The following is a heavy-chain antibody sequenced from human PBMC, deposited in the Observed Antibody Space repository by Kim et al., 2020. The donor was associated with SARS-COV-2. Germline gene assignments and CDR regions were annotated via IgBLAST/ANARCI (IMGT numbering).Heavy chain of an antibody. V-gene: IGHV4-39*01. D-gene: IGHD3-3*01. CDR1: GGSISTSNYY. CDR2: IYYSGSP. CDR3: VRVSCDSWRGFGFDY. Sequence: SETLSLTCTVSGGSISTSNYYWGWIRQPPEKGLDWIGSIYYSGSPYYNPSLKSRITISVDTSKNQFSLKVRSVTAADAAVFYCVRVSCDSWRGFGFDYWGQGTLVTVSS. J-gene: IGHJ4*02.